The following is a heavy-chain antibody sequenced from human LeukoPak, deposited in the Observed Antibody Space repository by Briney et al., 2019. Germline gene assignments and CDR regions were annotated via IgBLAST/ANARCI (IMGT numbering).Heavy chain of an antibody. CDR3: ATLTIFGVVIGGFDY. D-gene: IGHD3-3*01. Sequence: PGGSLLSCAASGFTFSSYWMSWVRQAPGKGLEGVANIKEDGSEKYYVDSVKGRFTISRDNARNSLYLQMNSLRADDTAVYYCATLTIFGVVIGGFDYWGQGTLVTVSS. CDR1: GFTFSSYW. J-gene: IGHJ4*02. V-gene: IGHV3-7*01. CDR2: IKEDGSEK.